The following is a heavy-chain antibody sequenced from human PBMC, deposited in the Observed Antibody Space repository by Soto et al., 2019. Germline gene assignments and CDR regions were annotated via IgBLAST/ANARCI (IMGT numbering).Heavy chain of an antibody. CDR2: VSYDGSFK. Sequence: QVQLVESGGGVVQPGGSLRLSCEASGFTFSKFGIHWVRQAPGKGLEWVAVVSYDGSFKYYADSVKGRFTISRDNSKNTLYLRMNSLRPEDTAFYYCAKDSDQLLFDYYYYGMDVWGQGTTVTVSS. CDR1: GFTFSKFG. J-gene: IGHJ6*02. CDR3: AKDSDQLLFDYYYYGMDV. D-gene: IGHD2-2*01. V-gene: IGHV3-30*18.